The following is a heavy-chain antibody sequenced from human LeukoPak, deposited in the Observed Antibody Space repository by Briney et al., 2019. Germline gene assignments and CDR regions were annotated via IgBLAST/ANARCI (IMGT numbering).Heavy chain of an antibody. Sequence: GGSLRLSCAASGFTFSSYAMSWVRQAPGKGLEWVSSISGSGGSIYYADSVKGRFTISRDDSKSTLYLQMNSLRAEDTAIYYCAKEAVAAAGPFDYWGQGTLVTVSS. V-gene: IGHV3-23*01. CDR3: AKEAVAAAGPFDY. CDR2: ISGSGGSI. CDR1: GFTFSSYA. J-gene: IGHJ4*02. D-gene: IGHD6-13*01.